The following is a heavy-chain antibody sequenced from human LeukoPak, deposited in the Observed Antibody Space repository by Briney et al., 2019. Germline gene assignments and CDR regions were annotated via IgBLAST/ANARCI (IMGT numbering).Heavy chain of an antibody. V-gene: IGHV1-2*02. J-gene: IGHJ4*02. Sequence: APVKVSCKASGYTFIGHYIHWVRQAPGQGLEWMGWMNPDSGGTNYAQKFQGRVTMTRDTSISTAYMELSRLRSDDTAVYYCARGYCSGGSCYSLDYWGQGTLVTVSS. CDR1: GYTFIGHY. D-gene: IGHD2-15*01. CDR2: MNPDSGGT. CDR3: ARGYCSGGSCYSLDY.